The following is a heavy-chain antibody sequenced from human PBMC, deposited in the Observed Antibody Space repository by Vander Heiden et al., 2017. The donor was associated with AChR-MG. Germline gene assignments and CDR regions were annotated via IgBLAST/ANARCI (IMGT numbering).Heavy chain of an antibody. J-gene: IGHJ4*02. CDR3: ARAAVRSYGYYFDY. V-gene: IGHV3-53*02. CDR1: GFTVSSNY. Sequence: EVQLVETGGGLIQPGGSLRLSCAASGFTVSSNYMSWVRQAPGKGLEWVSVIYSGGSTYYADSVKGRFTISRDNSKNTLYLQMNSLRAEDTAVYYCARAAVRSYGYYFDYWGQGTLVTVSS. CDR2: IYSGGST. D-gene: IGHD5-18*01.